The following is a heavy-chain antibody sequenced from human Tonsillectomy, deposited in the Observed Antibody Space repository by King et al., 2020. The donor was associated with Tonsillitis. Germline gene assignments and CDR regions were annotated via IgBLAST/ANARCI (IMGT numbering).Heavy chain of an antibody. Sequence: QVQLVESGGGVVQPGRSLRLSCAASGFTFSSYGMHWVRQAPGKGLEWVAVISYDGSNKYYADSVKGRFTISRDNSKNTLYLQMNSLRAEDTAVYYCAKDPSSSWAYYGMDVWGQGTTVTVSS. J-gene: IGHJ6*02. D-gene: IGHD6-13*01. CDR3: AKDPSSSWAYYGMDV. CDR1: GFTFSSYG. CDR2: ISYDGSNK. V-gene: IGHV3-30*18.